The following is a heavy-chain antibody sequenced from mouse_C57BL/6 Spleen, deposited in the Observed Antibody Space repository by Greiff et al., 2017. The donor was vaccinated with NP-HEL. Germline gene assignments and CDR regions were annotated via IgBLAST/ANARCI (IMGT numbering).Heavy chain of an antibody. D-gene: IGHD2-10*02. J-gene: IGHJ1*03. Sequence: VQLKESGPGLVQPSQSLSITCTVSGFSLTSYGVHWVRPPPGKGLEWLGVIWSGGSTAYNAAFISSLSISKDNSKSQVFFKMNRLQADDTATYYCAQTWYGKYVYFDVWGTGTTVTVSS. CDR1: GFSLTSYG. CDR2: IWSGGST. CDR3: AQTWYGKYVYFDV. V-gene: IGHV2-4*01.